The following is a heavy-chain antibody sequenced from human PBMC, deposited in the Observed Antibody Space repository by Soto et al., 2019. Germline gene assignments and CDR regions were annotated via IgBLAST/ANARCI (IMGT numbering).Heavy chain of an antibody. V-gene: IGHV4-34*01. CDR3: ALARSFNSRRFDP. CDR1: GGSFSGFY. J-gene: IGHJ5*02. Sequence: LSLTCAVSGGSFSGFYWTWIRQPPGKGLEWIGDINQFGATNYNPSLKSRVTISVESSKNQFSLELTSVTPADTAVYFCALARSFNSRRFDPWGQGTLVTVSS. D-gene: IGHD3-3*01. CDR2: INQFGAT.